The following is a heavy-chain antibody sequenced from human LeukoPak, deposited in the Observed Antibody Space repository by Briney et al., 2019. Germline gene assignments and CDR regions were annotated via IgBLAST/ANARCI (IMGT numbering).Heavy chain of an antibody. Sequence: SETLSLTCTVSGGSMTTHHWNWIRQTPGKGLEWIGYVFDSGRTKENPSLKSRVTLSADTSKNQLSLRLSSVTAADTAVYYCTTIKRGNIFGYFNFWGQGILVTVS. CDR3: TTIKRGNIFGYFNF. CDR1: GGSMTTHH. V-gene: IGHV4-59*11. J-gene: IGHJ4*02. D-gene: IGHD5-18*01. CDR2: VFDSGRT.